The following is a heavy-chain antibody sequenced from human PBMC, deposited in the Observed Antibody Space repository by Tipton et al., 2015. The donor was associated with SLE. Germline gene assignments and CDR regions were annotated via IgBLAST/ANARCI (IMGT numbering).Heavy chain of an antibody. Sequence: SLRLSCDASGFIFSNYGMYWVRQAPGKGPEWVVFIRYDGGDEFYRDSVKGRFTISRDQSKNTLFLQMNSLRAEDTAVYYCAKERLRRGYYDILTGYGDFDYWGQGTLVTVSS. CDR3: AKERLRRGYYDILTGYGDFDY. CDR2: IRYDGGDE. CDR1: GFIFSNYG. D-gene: IGHD3-9*01. J-gene: IGHJ4*02. V-gene: IGHV3-30*02.